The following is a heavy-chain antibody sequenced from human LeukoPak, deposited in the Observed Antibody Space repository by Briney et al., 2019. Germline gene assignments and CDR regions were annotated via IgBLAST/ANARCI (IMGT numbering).Heavy chain of an antibody. CDR3: ARESYSSGWSYYFDY. Sequence: VASVKVSCKASGYTFTGYYMHWVRQAPGQGREWMGWINPNSGGTNYAQKFQGRVTMTRDTSISTAYMELSRLRSDDTAVYYCARESYSSGWSYYFDYWGQGTLVTVSS. CDR2: INPNSGGT. CDR1: GYTFTGYY. V-gene: IGHV1-2*02. D-gene: IGHD6-19*01. J-gene: IGHJ4*02.